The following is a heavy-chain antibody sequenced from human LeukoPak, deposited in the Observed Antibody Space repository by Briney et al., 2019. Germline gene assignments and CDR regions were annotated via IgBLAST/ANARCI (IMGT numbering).Heavy chain of an antibody. CDR3: AKGSEKRYYDFWSGLPQDAFDI. V-gene: IGHV3-23*01. CDR1: GFTFSSYA. CDR2: ISGSGGST. Sequence: GGSLGLSCAASGFTFSSYAMSWVRQAPGKGLEWVSAISGSGGSTYYADSVKGRFTISRDNSKNTLYLQMNSLRAEDTAVYYCAKGSEKRYYDFWSGLPQDAFDIWGQGTMVTVSS. J-gene: IGHJ3*02. D-gene: IGHD3-3*01.